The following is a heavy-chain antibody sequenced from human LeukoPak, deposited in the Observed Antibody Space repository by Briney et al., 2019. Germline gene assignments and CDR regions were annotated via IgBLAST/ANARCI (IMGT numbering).Heavy chain of an antibody. D-gene: IGHD1-26*01. CDR2: INPNSGGT. Sequence: ASVKVSCKASGYTFTGYYMHWVRQAPGQGLEWMGWINPNSGGTNYSQKFQGRVTMTRDTSISTAYMELSRLRSDDTAAYYCARISGSYGFDYWGQGTLVTVSS. CDR1: GYTFTGYY. J-gene: IGHJ4*02. CDR3: ARISGSYGFDY. V-gene: IGHV1-2*02.